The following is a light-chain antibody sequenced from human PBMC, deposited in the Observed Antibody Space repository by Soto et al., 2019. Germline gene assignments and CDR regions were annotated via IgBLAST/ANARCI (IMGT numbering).Light chain of an antibody. CDR3: QHYGSSPPYT. V-gene: IGKV3-20*01. Sequence: EIVLTQSPGTLSLSPGERATLSCWASQSVSSSYLAWYQQKSGQAPRLLIYCASSRATGVPDRFSGSGSGTDFTLTISRLEPEDFAVYYCQHYGSSPPYTFGQWTKLEIK. CDR2: CAS. J-gene: IGKJ2*01. CDR1: QSVSSSY.